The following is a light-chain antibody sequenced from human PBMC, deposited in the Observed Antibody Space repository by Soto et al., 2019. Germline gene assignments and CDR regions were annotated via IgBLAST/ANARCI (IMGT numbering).Light chain of an antibody. CDR3: QRYDRGTYS. Sequence: DIQMTQSPSSLSAYLGDRVTITCRASQGISNYLAWYQQKPGRLRKVLLFRASILQSGAPARFSGRGDATLFTLTINGLLPEAVATYYWQRYDRGTYSLGPRTTVDIK. CDR2: RAS. CDR1: QGISNY. V-gene: IGKV1-27*01. J-gene: IGKJ3*01.